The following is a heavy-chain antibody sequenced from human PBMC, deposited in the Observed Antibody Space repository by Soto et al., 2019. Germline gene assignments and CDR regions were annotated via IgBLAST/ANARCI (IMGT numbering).Heavy chain of an antibody. CDR2: IVPLFGTT. D-gene: IGHD6-6*01. V-gene: IGHV1-69*01. CDR1: GGTFSSYT. Sequence: QVQLVQSGAEVKKPGSSVKVSCKASGGTFSSYTFSWVRQAPGQGLEWMGGIVPLFGTTNDAKIFQGRVTISADESTSTVYMELSSLRSEDSAMYYCARDGDVTSTRPSGAFYIWGQGTVITVSS. CDR3: ARDGDVTSTRPSGAFYI. J-gene: IGHJ3*02.